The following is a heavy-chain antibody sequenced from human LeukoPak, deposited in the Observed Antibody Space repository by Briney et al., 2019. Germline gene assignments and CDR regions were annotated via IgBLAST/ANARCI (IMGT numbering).Heavy chain of an antibody. CDR3: ARDDSSGSRFDP. CDR2: IIPIFGTA. J-gene: IGHJ5*02. D-gene: IGHD3-22*01. V-gene: IGHV1-69*01. CDR1: GGTFSSYA. Sequence: SVKVSCKASGGTFSSYAISWVRQAPGQGLEWMGGIIPIFGTANYAQKFQGRVTITADESTSTAYMELSSLRSEDTAVYYCARDDSSGSRFDPWSQGTLVTVSS.